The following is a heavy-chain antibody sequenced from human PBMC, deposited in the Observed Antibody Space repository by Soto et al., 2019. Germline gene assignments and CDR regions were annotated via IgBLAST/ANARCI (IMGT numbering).Heavy chain of an antibody. CDR2: ISGSGGST. J-gene: IGHJ4*02. CDR1: GFTFSSYA. Sequence: EVQLLESGGGLVQPGGSLRLSCAASGFTFSSYAMSWVRQAPGKGLEWVSAISGSGGSTYYADSVKGRFTISRDNSKNTRYLQMNSLRAEDTAVYYCAKGLLGGSYPGNFDYWGQGTLVTVSS. V-gene: IGHV3-23*01. D-gene: IGHD1-26*01. CDR3: AKGLLGGSYPGNFDY.